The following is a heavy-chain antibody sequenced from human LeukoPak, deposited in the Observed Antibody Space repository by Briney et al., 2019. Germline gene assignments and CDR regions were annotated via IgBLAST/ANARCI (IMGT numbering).Heavy chain of an antibody. D-gene: IGHD6-13*01. V-gene: IGHV3-30-3*01. CDR1: GFTFSSYA. CDR2: ISYDGSNK. Sequence: GGSLRLSCAASGFTFSSYAMHWVRQAPGKGLEWVAVISYDGSNKYYADSVKGRFTISRDNSKNTLYLQMNSLRAEDTAVYYCARRGSWPFDYWGQGTLVTVSS. CDR3: ARRGSWPFDY. J-gene: IGHJ4*02.